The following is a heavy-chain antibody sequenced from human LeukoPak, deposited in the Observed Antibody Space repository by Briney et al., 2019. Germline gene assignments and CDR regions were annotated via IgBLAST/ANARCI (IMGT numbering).Heavy chain of an antibody. D-gene: IGHD4-23*01. CDR2: IASDGSST. CDR1: GFTFSSYW. Sequence: QTGGSLRLSCAASGFTFSSYWMNWVRQAPGKGLVWVSRIASDGSSTTYAVSVKGRFSISRDNAKNTLYLQMNSLRVEDTAVYYCARGRPHGNDYWGQGTLVTVSS. J-gene: IGHJ4*02. V-gene: IGHV3-74*01. CDR3: ARGRPHGNDY.